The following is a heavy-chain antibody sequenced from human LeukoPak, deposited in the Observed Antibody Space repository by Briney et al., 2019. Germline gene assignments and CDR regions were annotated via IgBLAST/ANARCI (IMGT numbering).Heavy chain of an antibody. D-gene: IGHD4-17*01. CDR2: INPNSGGT. CDR1: GYTFTGYY. V-gene: IGHV1-2*02. J-gene: IGHJ4*02. CDR3: ASYGDYDGGDYFDY. Sequence: AASVKVPCKASGYTFTGYYMHWVRQAPGQGLEWMGWINPNSGGTNYAQKFQGRVTMTRDTSISTAYMELSRLRSDDTAVYYCASYGDYDGGDYFDYWGQGTLVTVSS.